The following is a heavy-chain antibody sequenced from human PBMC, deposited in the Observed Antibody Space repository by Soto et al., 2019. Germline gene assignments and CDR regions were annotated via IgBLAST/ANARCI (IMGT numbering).Heavy chain of an antibody. CDR3: ARGSSCDGTRCYDPAFFGP. V-gene: IGHV4-59*01. D-gene: IGHD2-2*01. CDR2: IYDSGSK. Sequence: SETLSLTCTVSGVSITSFYWSWIRQPPGKGLEWIGCIYDSGSKNFNPSLKSRVTMSVDTSRTQFSLKLSSVTAADTAVYYCARGSSCDGTRCYDPAFFGPWGQGALVTVSS. J-gene: IGHJ5*02. CDR1: GVSITSFY.